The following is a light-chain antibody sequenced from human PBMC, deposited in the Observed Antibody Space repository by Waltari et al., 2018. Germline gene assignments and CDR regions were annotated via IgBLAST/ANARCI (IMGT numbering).Light chain of an antibody. Sequence: DIQLTQSPSSLYESVGNRVTVHCRASQHVGTYLNWYQQQPGKAPKLLIYAASSLNTGVPSRFSGSGSGTEFSLTISSLQPEEFATYYCQQGYNSPPTFGQGTKLESK. CDR1: QHVGTY. V-gene: IGKV1-39*01. J-gene: IGKJ2*01. CDR3: QQGYNSPPT. CDR2: AAS.